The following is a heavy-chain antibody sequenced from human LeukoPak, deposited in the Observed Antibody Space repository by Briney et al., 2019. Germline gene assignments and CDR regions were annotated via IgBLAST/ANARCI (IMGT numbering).Heavy chain of an antibody. CDR2: IFYDGST. Sequence: SETLSLTCTVSGGSISSFYWSWIRQPPGKELEWIGYIFYDGSTNYNPSLKSRVIISMTTSKNQFSLKLSSITAADTAVYYCARFVALAGTYYFDYWGQGTLVTVSS. V-gene: IGHV4-59*01. CDR1: GGSISSFY. CDR3: ARFVALAGTYYFDY. D-gene: IGHD6-19*01. J-gene: IGHJ4*02.